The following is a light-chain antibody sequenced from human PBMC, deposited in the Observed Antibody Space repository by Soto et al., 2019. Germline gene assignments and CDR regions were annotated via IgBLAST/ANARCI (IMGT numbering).Light chain of an antibody. V-gene: IGKV3-20*01. CDR3: QQYGSSPQT. J-gene: IGKJ1*01. CDR2: TAS. CDR1: QTISSSF. Sequence: EIVLTQFPGTLSLSPGERATLSCRASQTISSSFLAWYQQKPGQAPRLLIYTASSRATGIPDRFTGSGSGTEFTLTISSLEPEDFAVYYCQQYGSSPQTFGQGTRVEIK.